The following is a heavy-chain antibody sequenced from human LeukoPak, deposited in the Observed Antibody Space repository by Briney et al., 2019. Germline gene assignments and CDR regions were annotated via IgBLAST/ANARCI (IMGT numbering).Heavy chain of an antibody. V-gene: IGHV4-61*02. Sequence: SETLSLTCTVSGGSISSGGYYWSWIRQPAGKGLEWIGRIYTSGSTNYNPSLKSRVTMSVDTSKNQFSLKLSSVTAADTAVYYCAREAATTLAFDIWGQGTMVTVSS. J-gene: IGHJ3*02. D-gene: IGHD2-15*01. CDR2: IYTSGST. CDR3: AREAATTLAFDI. CDR1: GGSISSGGYY.